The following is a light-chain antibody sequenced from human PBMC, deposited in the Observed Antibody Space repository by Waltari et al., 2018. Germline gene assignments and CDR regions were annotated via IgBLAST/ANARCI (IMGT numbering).Light chain of an antibody. V-gene: IGLV2-14*03. Sequence: QSALTQPASVSGSPGQSITISCTGTNSDIGVHNYVSWYQQHPGKAPKLILYGFSKRPSRFSNRFSGSKADNTASLTISGVQAGDEADYYCSSYTTRDTWLFGGGTKVTVL. CDR2: GFS. CDR1: NSDIGVHNY. J-gene: IGLJ3*02. CDR3: SSYTTRDTWL.